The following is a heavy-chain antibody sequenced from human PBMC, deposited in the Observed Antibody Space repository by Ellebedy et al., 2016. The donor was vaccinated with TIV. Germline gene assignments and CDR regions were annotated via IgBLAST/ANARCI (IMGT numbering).Heavy chain of an antibody. CDR1: GFTFSSYA. CDR2: ISYDGSNK. CDR3: ATALSKSSSRPFDY. V-gene: IGHV3-30-3*01. J-gene: IGHJ4*02. D-gene: IGHD6-13*01. Sequence: GESLKISCAASGFTFSSYAMHWVRQAPGKGLEWVAVISYDGSNKYYADSVKGRFTISRDNAKNSLYLQMNSLRAEDTAVYYCATALSKSSSRPFDYWGQGTLVTVSS.